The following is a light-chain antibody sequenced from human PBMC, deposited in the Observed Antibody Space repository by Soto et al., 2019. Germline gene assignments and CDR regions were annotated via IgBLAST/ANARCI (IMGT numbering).Light chain of an antibody. CDR1: SSNIGSNY. CDR3: AAWDDSLSGNV. V-gene: IGLV1-47*01. J-gene: IGLJ1*01. Sequence: QSMLTQLPSASVTPGQMVTISGSGSSSNIGSNYVYWYQQLPGTAPKLLIYRNNQRPSGVPDRFSGSKSGTSASLAISGLRSEDEADYYCAAWDDSLSGNVFGTGTKVTVL. CDR2: RNN.